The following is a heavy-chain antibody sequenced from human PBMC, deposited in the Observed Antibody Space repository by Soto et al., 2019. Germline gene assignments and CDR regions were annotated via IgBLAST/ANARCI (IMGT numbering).Heavy chain of an antibody. V-gene: IGHV4-31*03. CDR2: IYYSGST. J-gene: IGHJ5*02. D-gene: IGHD6-19*01. CDR1: GGSISSGGYY. Sequence: SETLSLTCTVSGGSISSGGYYWSWIRQPPGKGLEWIGYIYYSGSTYYNPSLTSRVTISVDTSKNQFSLKLSSVTAADTAVYYCARVAGWSSPLNFFDLWSQGTLDIVSS. CDR3: ARVAGWSSPLNFFDL.